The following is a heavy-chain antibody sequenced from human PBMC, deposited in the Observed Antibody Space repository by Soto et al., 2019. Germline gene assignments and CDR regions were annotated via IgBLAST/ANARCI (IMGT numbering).Heavy chain of an antibody. CDR1: GFTVSSNC. CDR3: ARDLGPGYCSGGSCYDYYYYGMDV. V-gene: IGHV3-53*01. J-gene: IGHJ6*02. CDR2: ISSSSST. D-gene: IGHD2-15*01. Sequence: PGGSLRLSCAASGFTVSSNCMSWVRQAPGKGLEWVSDISSSSSTNYADSVKGRFTISRDNAKNSLYLQMNSLRAEDTAVYYCARDLGPGYCSGGSCYDYYYYGMDVWGQGTTVTVSS.